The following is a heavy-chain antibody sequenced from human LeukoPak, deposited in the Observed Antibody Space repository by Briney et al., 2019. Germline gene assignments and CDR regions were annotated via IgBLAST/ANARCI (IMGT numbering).Heavy chain of an antibody. D-gene: IGHD4-11*01. J-gene: IGHJ3*02. CDR1: GFTFSTAW. Sequence: PGGSLRLSCVASGFTFSTAWMSWLRQAPGKGLEWVGRIKSKTDGGTTDYAAPVKGRFTISRDDSKNTLYLQMNSLKTEDTAVYYCTAEVLTTAFDIWGQGTMVTVSS. CDR3: TAEVLTTAFDI. V-gene: IGHV3-15*01. CDR2: IKSKTDGGTT.